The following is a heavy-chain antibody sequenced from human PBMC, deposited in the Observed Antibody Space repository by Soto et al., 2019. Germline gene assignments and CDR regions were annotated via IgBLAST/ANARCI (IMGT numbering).Heavy chain of an antibody. CDR3: ARAGGGYCSGGSCYNLHFDY. CDR2: ISSSSSTI. CDR1: GFTFSSYS. Sequence: EVQLVESGGGLVQPRGSLRLSCAAAGFTFSSYSMNWVRQAPGKGLEWVSYISSSSSTIYYADSVKGRFTISRDNAKNSLYLQMNSLRAEDTAVYYCARAGGGYCSGGSCYNLHFDYWGQGTLVTVSS. D-gene: IGHD2-15*01. V-gene: IGHV3-48*01. J-gene: IGHJ4*02.